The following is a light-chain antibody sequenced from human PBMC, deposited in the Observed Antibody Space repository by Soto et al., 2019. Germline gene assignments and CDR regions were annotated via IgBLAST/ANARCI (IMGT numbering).Light chain of an antibody. CDR1: SSNIGAGYD. J-gene: IGLJ3*02. CDR3: CSYAGSSTLV. Sequence: QSVLTQPPSLSGAPGQRLTISCIGSSSNIGAGYDVHWYQQFPGTAPKLMIYEGSKRPSGVSNRFSGSKSGNTASLTISGLQAEDEADYYCCSYAGSSTLVFGGGTKLTVL. V-gene: IGLV1-40*01. CDR2: EGS.